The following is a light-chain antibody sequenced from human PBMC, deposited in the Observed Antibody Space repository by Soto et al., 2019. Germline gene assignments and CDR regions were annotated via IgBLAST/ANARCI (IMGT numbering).Light chain of an antibody. CDR3: QQYHNSGT. CDR1: QSVSSN. J-gene: IGKJ4*01. Sequence: VVMTQSPAILSVSPGERVTLSCRASQSVSSNLGWYHQKPGQPPRLVIYEASTKATGIPARFSGSGSGTDFTLTISSLQSEDFGIYYCQQYHNSGTFGGGTKVDIQ. CDR2: EAS. V-gene: IGKV3D-15*01.